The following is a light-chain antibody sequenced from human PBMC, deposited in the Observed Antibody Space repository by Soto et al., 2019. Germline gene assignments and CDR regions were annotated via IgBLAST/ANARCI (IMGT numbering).Light chain of an antibody. CDR3: SSYTSSSTLV. V-gene: IGLV2-14*01. J-gene: IGLJ1*01. CDR1: SSDVGGYNY. CDR2: DVS. Sequence: SVVTQPASVSGSRGQSITISCTGTSSDVGGYNYVSWYQQHPGKAPKLMIYDVSNRPSGVSNRFSGSKSGNTASLTISGLQAEDEADYYCSSYTSSSTLVFGTGTKVTVL.